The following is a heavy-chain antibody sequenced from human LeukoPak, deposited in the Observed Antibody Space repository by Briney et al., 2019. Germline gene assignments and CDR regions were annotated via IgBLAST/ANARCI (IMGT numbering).Heavy chain of an antibody. J-gene: IGHJ4*02. Sequence: GWSLRLSCAASGFTVSSNYMSWVRQAPGKGLEWVSVIYSGGSTYYADSVKGRFTISRDNSKNTLYLQMNSLRAEDTAVYYCARYNFYGGTPFDCWGQGTLVTVSS. D-gene: IGHD4-23*01. CDR2: IYSGGST. CDR3: ARYNFYGGTPFDC. CDR1: GFTVSSNY. V-gene: IGHV3-53*01.